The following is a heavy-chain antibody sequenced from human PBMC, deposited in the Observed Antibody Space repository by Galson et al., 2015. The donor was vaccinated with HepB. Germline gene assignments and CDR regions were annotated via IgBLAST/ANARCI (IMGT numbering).Heavy chain of an antibody. Sequence: SLRLSCAASGFTFSSYAMGWVRQAPGKGLEYVSAMSGNTGDTYYADSVKGRFTISRDNSKNTLYLQMNSLRAEDTAVYYCAKRGPGYCSSTTCYKSFDYWGQGTQFTVSS. CDR3: AKRGPGYCSSTTCYKSFDY. CDR1: GFTFSSYA. D-gene: IGHD2-2*02. CDR2: MSGNTGDT. J-gene: IGHJ4*02. V-gene: IGHV3-23*01.